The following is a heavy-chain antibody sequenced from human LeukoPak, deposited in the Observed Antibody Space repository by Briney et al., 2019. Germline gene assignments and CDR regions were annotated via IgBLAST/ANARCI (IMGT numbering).Heavy chain of an antibody. D-gene: IGHD2-15*01. CDR1: GGTFSIYA. CDR3: ARDPEYYCSGGSCYSY. CDR2: IIPIFGTA. Sequence: SVNVSCTASGGTFSIYAISWVRQAPGQGLEWMGGIIPIFGTANYAQKFQGRVTITADESTSTAYMELSSLRSEDTAVYYCARDPEYYCSGGSCYSYWGQGTLVTVSS. J-gene: IGHJ4*02. V-gene: IGHV1-69*13.